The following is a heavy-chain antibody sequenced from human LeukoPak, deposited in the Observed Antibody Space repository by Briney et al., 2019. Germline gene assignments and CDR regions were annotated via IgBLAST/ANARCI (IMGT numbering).Heavy chain of an antibody. CDR3: ARVPPSAHQLLSSDY. Sequence: ASVKVSCKASGYTFTNYGISWVRQAPGQGLEWMAWISANNGETRYAQNLQGRLTMTTDTSTSTAYMGLRSLRPDDTAVYYCARVPPSAHQLLSSDYWGQGTQVTVSS. J-gene: IGHJ4*02. V-gene: IGHV1-18*04. CDR2: ISANNGET. D-gene: IGHD2-2*01. CDR1: GYTFTNYG.